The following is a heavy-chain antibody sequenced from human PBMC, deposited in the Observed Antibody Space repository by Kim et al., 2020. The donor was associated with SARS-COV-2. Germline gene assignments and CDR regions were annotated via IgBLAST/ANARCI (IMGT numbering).Heavy chain of an antibody. J-gene: IGHJ4*02. D-gene: IGHD4-17*01. V-gene: IGHV1-18*01. Sequence: ASVKVSCKTSNYTFTTYGVTWVRQAPGQGLEWMGWISAYNGNTNYAERLQGRVTMTTDTSTSTAYMELRSLRSDDTAVYYCARDGDDYGDYYLHWGQGTPVTVSS. CDR1: NYTFTTYG. CDR2: ISAYNGNT. CDR3: ARDGDDYGDYYLH.